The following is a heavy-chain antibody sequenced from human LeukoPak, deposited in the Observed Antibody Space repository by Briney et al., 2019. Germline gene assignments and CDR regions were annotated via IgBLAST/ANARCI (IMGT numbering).Heavy chain of an antibody. Sequence: SETLSLTGAVYGGSFSGYYWSWIRQPPGKGLEGRGEINHSGSTNDNPSLKSRVTISVDTSKNQFSLKRSAVTAADTAVYYCARAGQIAAAGPTEKFDYWGQGTLVTVSS. D-gene: IGHD6-13*01. CDR2: INHSGST. CDR3: ARAGQIAAAGPTEKFDY. CDR1: GGSFSGYY. V-gene: IGHV4-34*01. J-gene: IGHJ4*02.